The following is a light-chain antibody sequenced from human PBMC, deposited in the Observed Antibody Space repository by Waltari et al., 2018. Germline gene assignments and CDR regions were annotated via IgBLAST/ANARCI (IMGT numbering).Light chain of an antibody. Sequence: DIQMSQSPSSLSASVGDRVTITCRASQGIRSYLNWYQQRPGKAPNLLIYYANTLASGVPSRFSGSGSGTEFTLTISSLQPEDFATYYCQQGNSYPWTFGQGTKVEIK. CDR3: QQGNSYPWT. J-gene: IGKJ1*01. V-gene: IGKV1-9*01. CDR2: YAN. CDR1: QGIRSY.